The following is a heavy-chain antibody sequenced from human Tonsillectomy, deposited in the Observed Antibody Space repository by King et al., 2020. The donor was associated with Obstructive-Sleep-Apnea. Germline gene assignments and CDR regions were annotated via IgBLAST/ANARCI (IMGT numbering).Heavy chain of an antibody. D-gene: IGHD5-12*01. J-gene: IGHJ4*02. Sequence: VQLVESGGVVVQPGGSLRLSCAASGFGFDDYAMHWVRQAPGKGLEWVSLINWDGGSTYYADSVKGRFTISRDNSKNSLYLQMNSLRAEETALYYCAKDQGWGVATTTFDYWGQGTVVTVSS. CDR1: GFGFDDYA. CDR3: AKDQGWGVATTTFDY. V-gene: IGHV3-43D*03. CDR2: INWDGGST.